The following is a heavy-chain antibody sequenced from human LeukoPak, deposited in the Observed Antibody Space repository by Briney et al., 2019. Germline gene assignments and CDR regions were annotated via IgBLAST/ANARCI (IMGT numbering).Heavy chain of an antibody. J-gene: IGHJ4*02. CDR3: ARTPASYYDSSGYSGFFDY. Sequence: SWIRQPPGKALEWLARIDWDDDKYYSTSLKTRLTISKDTSKNQVVLTMTNMDPVDTATYYCARTPASYYDSSGYSGFFDYWGQGTLVTVSS. CDR2: IDWDDDK. D-gene: IGHD3-22*01. V-gene: IGHV2-70*11.